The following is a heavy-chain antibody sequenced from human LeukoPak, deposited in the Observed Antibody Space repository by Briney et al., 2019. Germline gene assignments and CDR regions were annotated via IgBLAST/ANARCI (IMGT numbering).Heavy chain of an antibody. D-gene: IGHD1-26*01. CDR2: ISSSGTYT. J-gene: IGHJ4*02. Sequence: GGSLRLSCAASGFSFSDYYMTWIRQAPGKGLEWVSYISSSGTYTNYADSVKGRFTISRDNAKNSLYLQMNSLSAEDTAAYYCAKIAGTYSPDYWGQGTLVTVSS. CDR1: GFSFSDYY. V-gene: IGHV3-11*06. CDR3: AKIAGTYSPDY.